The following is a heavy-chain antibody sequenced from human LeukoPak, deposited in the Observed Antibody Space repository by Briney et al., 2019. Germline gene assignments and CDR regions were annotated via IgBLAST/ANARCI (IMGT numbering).Heavy chain of an antibody. CDR2: ISSSSSYI. J-gene: IGHJ4*02. Sequence: PGGSLRLSCAASGFTFSSYSMTWVRQAPGKGLEWVSSISSSSSYIYYADSVKGRFTISRDNAKNSLYLQMNSLRAEDTALYYCAKDMAIVVVTQPDYWGQGTLVTVSS. CDR3: AKDMAIVVVTQPDY. V-gene: IGHV3-21*04. D-gene: IGHD3-22*01. CDR1: GFTFSSYS.